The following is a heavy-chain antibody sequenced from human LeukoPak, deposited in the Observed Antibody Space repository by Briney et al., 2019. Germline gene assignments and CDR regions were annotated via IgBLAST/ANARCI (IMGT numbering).Heavy chain of an antibody. CDR3: ARAPSGCGGTCAFDS. Sequence: PSETLSLTCTVSGDSISGYFWSWIRQPAGKGLEWIGRMHADGDSNYNPSLKSRITLSFDTPENRFSLTLTSVTAADTAVYFCARAPSGCGGTCAFDSWGQGTLVTVSS. D-gene: IGHD2-15*01. CDR1: GDSISGYF. V-gene: IGHV4-4*07. CDR2: MHADGDS. J-gene: IGHJ4*02.